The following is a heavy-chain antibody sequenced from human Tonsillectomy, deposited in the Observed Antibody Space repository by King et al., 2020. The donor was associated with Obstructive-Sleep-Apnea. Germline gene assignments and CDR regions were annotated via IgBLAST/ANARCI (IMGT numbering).Heavy chain of an antibody. CDR1: GYTFTSYY. CDR3: ARDHRTVSTTYYYGMDV. V-gene: IGHV1-46*03. D-gene: IGHD4-11*01. CDR2: INPSGGSR. Sequence: QLVQSGAEVKKPGASVKVSCKASGYTFTSYYMHWVRQAPGQGLEWMGIINPSGGSRSYAQKFQGRLTMTRDTSTSTGYMELSSLRSEDTAVYYCARDHRTVSTTYYYGMDVWGQGTTVTVSS. J-gene: IGHJ6*02.